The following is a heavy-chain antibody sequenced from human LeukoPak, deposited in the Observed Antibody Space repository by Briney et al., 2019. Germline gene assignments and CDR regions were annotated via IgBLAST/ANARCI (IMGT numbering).Heavy chain of an antibody. CDR1: GFTFSSYS. CDR3: ARDRTTVTLFDS. D-gene: IGHD4-17*01. CDR2: ISSSSSYI. V-gene: IGHV3-21*01. J-gene: IGHJ4*02. Sequence: GGSLRLSCAASGFTFSSYSMNWVRQAPGKGLEWVSSISSSSSYIYYADSVKGRFTISRDNAKNSLYLQMNSLRAEDTAVYYCARDRTTVTLFDSWGQGTLVTVSS.